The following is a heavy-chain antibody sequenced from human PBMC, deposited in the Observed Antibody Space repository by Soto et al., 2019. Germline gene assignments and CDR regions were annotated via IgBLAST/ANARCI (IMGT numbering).Heavy chain of an antibody. J-gene: IGHJ3*01. CDR3: ARLYDTSGHDAFDV. CDR2: IYAGGTT. V-gene: IGHV3-53*02. D-gene: IGHD3-22*01. CDR1: GFSVSSVY. Sequence: EVRLVETGGGLIQPGGSLRLSCAASGFSVSSVYMTWVRQAPGKGLDWVSVIYAGGTTFYADSVKGRFTISRDNSMNKLYLQMNNLRAEDTAVYYCARLYDTSGHDAFDVWGQGTMVTVSA.